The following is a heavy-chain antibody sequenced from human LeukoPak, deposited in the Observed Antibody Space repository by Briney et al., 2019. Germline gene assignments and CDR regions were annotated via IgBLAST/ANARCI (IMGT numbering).Heavy chain of an antibody. V-gene: IGHV3-48*04. D-gene: IGHD1-26*01. CDR1: GFTLSSYN. CDR3: ARDPYSGSYGNYYYYFMDV. CDR2: IRNSGNTI. Sequence: GGSLRLSCAVSGFTLSSYNMNWVRQAPGKGLEWVSYIRNSGNTIYYADSVKGRFTISRDNAKNSLHLQMNSLRAEDTAVYYCARDPYSGSYGNYYYYFMDVWGKGTTVTISS. J-gene: IGHJ6*03.